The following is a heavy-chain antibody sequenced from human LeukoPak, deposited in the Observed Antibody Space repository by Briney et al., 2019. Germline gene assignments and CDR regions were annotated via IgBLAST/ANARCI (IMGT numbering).Heavy chain of an antibody. CDR1: GFTFSSYA. Sequence: GGSLRLSCAASGFTFSSYAMRWVRQAPGKGLEWVSAISGSGGSTYYAASVKRLFTISRHNSKTTLYLQMNSLRAEDTAVYYCAKDPPDTVTTRDYFDYWGQGTLVTVSS. V-gene: IGHV3-23*01. CDR3: AKDPPDTVTTRDYFDY. J-gene: IGHJ4*02. D-gene: IGHD4-17*01. CDR2: ISGSGGST.